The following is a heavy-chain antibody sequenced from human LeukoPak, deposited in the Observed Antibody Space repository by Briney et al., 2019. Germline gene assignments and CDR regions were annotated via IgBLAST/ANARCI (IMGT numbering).Heavy chain of an antibody. Sequence: ASVKVSCKASGYTFTGYYMHWVRQAPGQGLEWMGWINPNSGGTSYAQKFQGRVTMTRDTSISTAYMELSRLRSDDTAVYYCARAGHSGSYQYYFDYWGQGTLVTVSS. CDR3: ARAGHSGSYQYYFDY. D-gene: IGHD1-26*01. J-gene: IGHJ4*02. V-gene: IGHV1-2*02. CDR1: GYTFTGYY. CDR2: INPNSGGT.